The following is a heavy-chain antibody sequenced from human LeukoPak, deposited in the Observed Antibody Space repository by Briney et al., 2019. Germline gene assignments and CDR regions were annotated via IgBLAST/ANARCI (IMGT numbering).Heavy chain of an antibody. CDR2: INAGNGNT. CDR1: GYTFTSYA. D-gene: IGHD3-16*02. Sequence: ASVKVSRKASGYTFTSYAMHWVRQAPGQRLEWMGWINAGNGNTKYSQKFQGRVTITRDTSASTAYMELSSLRSEDTAVYYCARVLWGSYRPFDYWGQGTLVTVSS. CDR3: ARVLWGSYRPFDY. J-gene: IGHJ4*02. V-gene: IGHV1-3*01.